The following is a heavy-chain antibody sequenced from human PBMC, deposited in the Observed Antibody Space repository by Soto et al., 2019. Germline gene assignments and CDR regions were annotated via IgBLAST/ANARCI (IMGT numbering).Heavy chain of an antibody. CDR1: GYTFTSYG. J-gene: IGHJ6*02. CDR3: ARDKRYYYDSSGYYNFYYYYGMDV. V-gene: IGHV1-18*04. D-gene: IGHD3-22*01. CDR2: ISAYNGNT. Sequence: ASVKVSCKASGYTFTSYGISWVRQAPGQGLEWMGWISAYNGNTNYAQKLQGRVTMTTDTSTSTAYMELRSLRSDATAVYYCARDKRYYYDSSGYYNFYYYYGMDVWGQGTTVTVSS.